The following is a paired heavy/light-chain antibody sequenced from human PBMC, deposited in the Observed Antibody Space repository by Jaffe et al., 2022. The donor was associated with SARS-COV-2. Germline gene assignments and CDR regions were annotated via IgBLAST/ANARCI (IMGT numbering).Light chain of an antibody. V-gene: IGLV1-40*01. CDR1: GSNIGTPYD. J-gene: IGLJ3*02. CDR3: LAFDRNLSGWV. Sequence: QSVLTQPPSVSGAPGQRVTISCTASGSNIGTPYDVHWYQQLPGTAPKLLIYGNTIRPSGVPDRFSGSRSGTSASLAISGLRTEDEADYYCLAFDRNLSGWVFGGGTKVTVL. CDR2: GNT.
Heavy chain of an antibody. D-gene: IGHD2-15*01. CDR3: ARVGSGAVVDDYYYGMDV. CDR1: GFTFSSYD. Sequence: EVQLVESGGGLVKPGGSLRLSCAASGFTFSSYDMNWVRQAPGKGLEWVSSISSGSTHIYYADSVKGRATISRDNARNSLYLQMNNLRAEDTAVYYCARVGSGAVVDDYYYGMDVWGQGTTVTVSS. J-gene: IGHJ6*02. V-gene: IGHV3-21*01. CDR2: ISSGSTHI.